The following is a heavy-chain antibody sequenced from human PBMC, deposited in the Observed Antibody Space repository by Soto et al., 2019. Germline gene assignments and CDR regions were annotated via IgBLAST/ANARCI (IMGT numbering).Heavy chain of an antibody. CDR3: ARVTGRYYYGMDV. Sequence: QVQLQQWGAGLLKPSEALSLTCAVYGGSFSGYYWSWIRQPPGKGLEWIGEINHSGSTNYNPSLKRRVTISVDTSKNQFSLKLSYVTAADTAVYYCARVTGRYYYGMDVWGQGTTVTVSS. CDR1: GGSFSGYY. V-gene: IGHV4-34*01. CDR2: INHSGST. J-gene: IGHJ6*02.